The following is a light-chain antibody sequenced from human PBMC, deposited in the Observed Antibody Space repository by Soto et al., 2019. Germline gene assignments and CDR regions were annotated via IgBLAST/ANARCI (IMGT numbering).Light chain of an antibody. CDR2: DAS. V-gene: IGKV1-5*01. Sequence: DIQMSQSPATLSPSVGDRVTITCRASRSISDWLAWYQQKPGKAPKLLIFDASSLKSGVPSRFSGSGSGTEFTLTISRLQPDDVASYCCLQYSSHSWRFGQVSNVDIK. CDR3: LQYSSHSWR. CDR1: RSISDW. J-gene: IGKJ1*01.